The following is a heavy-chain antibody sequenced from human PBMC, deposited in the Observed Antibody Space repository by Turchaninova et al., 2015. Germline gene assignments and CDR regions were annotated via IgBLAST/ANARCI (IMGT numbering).Heavy chain of an antibody. CDR2: INHSGST. J-gene: IGHJ4*02. CDR1: XXSFRGYY. Sequence: VPLPQXXXGLXXPSQTLSLXRXVXXXSFRGYYWTWTRQPPGKGLEDIGEINHSGSTNYNPSLKGRATLSVDTSKNQFSLKLTSVTAADTAVYYCARGPSPYVTMEVVEYYDYWGQGTPVTVSS. CDR3: ARGPSPYVTMEVVEYYDY. D-gene: IGHD3-22*01. V-gene: IGHV4-34*01.